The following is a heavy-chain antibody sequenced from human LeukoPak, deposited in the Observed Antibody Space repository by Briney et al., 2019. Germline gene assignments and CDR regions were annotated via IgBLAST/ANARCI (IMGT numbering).Heavy chain of an antibody. CDR1: GGTFSSYA. Sequence: GASVKVSCKASGGTFSSYAISWVRQAPGQGLEWMGGIIPIFGTANYAQKFQGRVTITTDESTSTAYMELSSLRSEDTAVYYCARAGWSHPLSCYGAYWGQGTLVTVSS. CDR3: ARAGWSHPLSCYGAY. D-gene: IGHD4/OR15-4a*01. J-gene: IGHJ4*02. CDR2: IIPIFGTA. V-gene: IGHV1-69*05.